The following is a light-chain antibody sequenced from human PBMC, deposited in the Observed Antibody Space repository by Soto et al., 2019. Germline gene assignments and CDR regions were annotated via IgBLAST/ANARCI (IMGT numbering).Light chain of an antibody. CDR2: DAS. CDR1: QGISSH. Sequence: VIWMTQSPSLLSASTGDRVTISCRISQGISSHLAWYQQRPGKAPDLLIYDASTLQSGVPSRFSGSGSGTDFTLTISFLQSEDFGTYYCQHYNSYSEAFGQGTKGDIK. V-gene: IGKV1D-8*01. J-gene: IGKJ1*01. CDR3: QHYNSYSEA.